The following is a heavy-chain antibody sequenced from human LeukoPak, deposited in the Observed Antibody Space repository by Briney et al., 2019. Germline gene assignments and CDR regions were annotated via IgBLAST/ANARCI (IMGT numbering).Heavy chain of an antibody. Sequence: GGSLRLSCAASGFTFSRHGMHWVRQAPGKGLEWVAVVSFEGSNKYYADSVKGRFTISRDNSKNTLSLQMNSLRAEDTAVYYCAKDMGYYYGSGSYPPENDYWGQGTLVTVSS. CDR1: GFTFSRHG. J-gene: IGHJ4*02. CDR3: AKDMGYYYGSGSYPPENDY. CDR2: VSFEGSNK. D-gene: IGHD3-10*01. V-gene: IGHV3-30*18.